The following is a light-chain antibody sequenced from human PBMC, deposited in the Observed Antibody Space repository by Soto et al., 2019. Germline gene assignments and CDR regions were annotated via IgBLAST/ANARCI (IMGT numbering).Light chain of an antibody. Sequence: IQLAQSPSSLSASVGDRVTVTCRASQDINKFLAWFQQKPGKAPNLLIFSASTLQSAVPSRFSGGGSGTDFTLTIDSLQPEDFAVYYCQQYGSFPGTFGQGTKVEIK. V-gene: IGKV1-16*01. J-gene: IGKJ1*01. CDR3: QQYGSFPGT. CDR2: SAS. CDR1: QDINKF.